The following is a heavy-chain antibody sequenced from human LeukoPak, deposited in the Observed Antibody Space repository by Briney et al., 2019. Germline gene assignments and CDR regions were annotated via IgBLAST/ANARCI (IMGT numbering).Heavy chain of an antibody. CDR3: ARENVADSSGWSHFDY. CDR1: GYTFAGYH. J-gene: IGHJ4*02. CDR2: INPSDGRT. V-gene: IGHV1-46*01. D-gene: IGHD6-19*01. Sequence: ASVKVSCKASGYTFAGYHIHWVRRAPGQGLEWMGIINPSDGRTSCAQEFQDRVILTSDTSARTVYMELRSLRFEDKAEYYCARENVADSSGWSHFDYWGQGTLVIVSS.